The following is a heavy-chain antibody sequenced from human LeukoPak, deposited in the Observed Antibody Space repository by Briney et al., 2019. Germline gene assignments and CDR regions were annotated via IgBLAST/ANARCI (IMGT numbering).Heavy chain of an antibody. J-gene: IGHJ3*02. CDR2: ITDSGGAT. D-gene: IGHD6-13*01. CDR3: AKAYTRSWYAAFDI. Sequence: TGGSLRLSCAASGFAFTDYAISWVRQAPGKGLEWVSAITDSGGATSYADSVKGRFTISRDNSKNTLYLQMNSLRGDDTAIYYCAKAYTRSWYAAFDIWGQGTMVTISS. CDR1: GFAFTDYA. V-gene: IGHV3-23*01.